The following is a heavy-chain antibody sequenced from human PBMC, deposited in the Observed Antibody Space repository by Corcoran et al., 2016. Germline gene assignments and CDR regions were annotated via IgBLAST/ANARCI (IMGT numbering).Heavy chain of an antibody. D-gene: IGHD3-3*01. CDR2: INHSGST. J-gene: IGHJ6*02. Sequence: QVQLQQWGAGLLKPSETLSLTCAVYGGSFSGYYWSWIRQPPGKGLEWIGEINHSGSTNYNPSLKSRVTISVDTSKNQFSLKLSSVTAADTAVCYCARGPRDDFWRQRYGMDVWGQGTTVTVSS. CDR3: ARGPRDDFWRQRYGMDV. V-gene: IGHV4-34*01. CDR1: GGSFSGYY.